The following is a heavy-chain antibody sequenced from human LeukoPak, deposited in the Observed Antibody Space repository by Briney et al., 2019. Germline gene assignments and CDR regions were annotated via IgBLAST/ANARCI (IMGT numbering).Heavy chain of an antibody. J-gene: IGHJ4*02. CDR3: ARGYSGYDSILDY. Sequence: AGGSLRLSCAASGFTFRSYAVHWVRQAPGKGLEWVAVISYDGSNKYYADSVKGRFTISRDNSKNTLYLQMNSLRAEDTAVYYCARGYSGYDSILDYWGQGTLVTVSS. D-gene: IGHD5-12*01. V-gene: IGHV3-30-3*01. CDR2: ISYDGSNK. CDR1: GFTFRSYA.